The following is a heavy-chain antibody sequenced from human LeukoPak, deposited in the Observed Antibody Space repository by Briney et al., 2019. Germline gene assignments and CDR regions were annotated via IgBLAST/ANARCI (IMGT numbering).Heavy chain of an antibody. Sequence: AGGSLRLSCVASGFTFSDYYMSWIRQAPEKGLEWVSYISSSNGYTNYADSVKGRFTISRDNAKNSLYLQMNSLRAEDTAVYYCARGNTRYWSFDLWGRGTLVTISS. V-gene: IGHV3-11*05. CDR1: GFTFSDYY. CDR2: ISSSNGYT. D-gene: IGHD1/OR15-1a*01. CDR3: ARGNTRYWSFDL. J-gene: IGHJ2*01.